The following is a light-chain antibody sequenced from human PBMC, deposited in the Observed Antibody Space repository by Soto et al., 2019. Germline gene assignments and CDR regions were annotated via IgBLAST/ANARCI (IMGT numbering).Light chain of an antibody. J-gene: IGKJ1*01. CDR2: AAS. Sequence: EIVLTQSPGTLSLSPGERATLSCRASQTVSSNYLAWYQQKPGQAPRLLTYAASTRATGIPDRFSGSGSGTDFTLSISRLEPEDFAVYYCQLYGTSPKPFGQGTKVDIK. CDR3: QLYGTSPKP. V-gene: IGKV3-20*01. CDR1: QTVSSNY.